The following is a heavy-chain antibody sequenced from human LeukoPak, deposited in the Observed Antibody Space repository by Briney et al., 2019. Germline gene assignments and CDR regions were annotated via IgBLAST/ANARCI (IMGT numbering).Heavy chain of an antibody. D-gene: IGHD2/OR15-2a*01. CDR1: GFTFSSYA. J-gene: IGHJ4*02. CDR2: ISYDGSNK. V-gene: IGHV3-30*04. CDR3: RDPFDY. Sequence: PGRSLRLSCAASGFTFSSYAMHWVRQAPGKGLEWVAVISYDGSNKYYADSVKGRFTISRDNSKNTLYLQMNSLRVEDTAVYYCRDPFDYWGQGTLVTVSS.